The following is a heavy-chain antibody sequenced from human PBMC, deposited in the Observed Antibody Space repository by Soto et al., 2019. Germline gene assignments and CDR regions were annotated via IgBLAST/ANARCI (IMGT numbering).Heavy chain of an antibody. J-gene: IGHJ4*02. V-gene: IGHV4-59*08. D-gene: IGHD4-17*01. CDR2: IYYSGSA. CDR1: GGSISSYY. Sequence: QVQLQESGPGLVRPSETLSLTCTVSGGSISSYYWSWIRQPPGKGLAWIGYIYYSGSANYNPSLKSQVTISVDTSKNQFSLKLSSATAAAPAVYYCARNYGGNVDYWGQGTLVTVSS. CDR3: ARNYGGNVDY.